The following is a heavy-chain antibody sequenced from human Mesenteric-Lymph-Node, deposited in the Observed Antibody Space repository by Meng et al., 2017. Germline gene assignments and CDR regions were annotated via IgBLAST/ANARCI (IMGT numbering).Heavy chain of an antibody. CDR3: AKNFNFDD. CDR1: GFTFRNFA. CDR2: ITSSDDT. Sequence: EVQLVGSGGGWVQPGGSLRLSCAASGFTFRNFAMSWVRQSPGKGLECVSIITSSDDTYYLDSVKGRFTVSRDNSKNTLHLQMDSLSAEDTAVCYCAKNFNFDDWGRGTLVTVSS. V-gene: IGHV3-23*04. J-gene: IGHJ4*02.